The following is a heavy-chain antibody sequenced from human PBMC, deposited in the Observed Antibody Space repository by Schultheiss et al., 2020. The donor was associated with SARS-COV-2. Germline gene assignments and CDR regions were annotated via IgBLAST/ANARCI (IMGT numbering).Heavy chain of an antibody. Sequence: GESLKISCKASGYTFTSYGISWVRQAPGQGLEWMGWISAYNGNTNYAQKLQGRVTMTTDTSTSTAYMELRSLRSDDTAVYYCARGGPYCGGDPRSSCYYYYGMDVWGQGTTVTVSS. J-gene: IGHJ6*02. D-gene: IGHD2-21*02. V-gene: IGHV1-18*01. CDR3: ARGGPYCGGDPRSSCYYYYGMDV. CDR2: ISAYNGNT. CDR1: GYTFTSYG.